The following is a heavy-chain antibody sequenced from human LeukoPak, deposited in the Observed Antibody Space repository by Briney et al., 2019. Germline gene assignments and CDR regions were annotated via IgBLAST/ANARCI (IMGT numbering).Heavy chain of an antibody. CDR2: INPNSGGT. CDR1: RYTFTGYY. J-gene: IGHJ3*02. CDR3: AKDRGVKWELLPDAFDI. V-gene: IGHV1-2*02. D-gene: IGHD1-26*01. Sequence: ASVKVSCKASRYTFTGYYMHWVRQAPGQGREWMGWINPNSGGTNYAQKFQGRVTMTRDTSISTAYMELSRLRSDDTAVYYCAKDRGVKWELLPDAFDIWGQGTMVTVSS.